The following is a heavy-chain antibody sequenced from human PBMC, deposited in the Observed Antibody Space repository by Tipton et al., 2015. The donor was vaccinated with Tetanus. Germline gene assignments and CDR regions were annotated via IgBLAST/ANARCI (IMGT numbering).Heavy chain of an antibody. CDR3: ARDSSLYDSGHY. J-gene: IGHJ4*02. Sequence: PRLSCAASGFTFSSYSMNWVRQAPGKGLEWVSSISSSSSYIYYADSVKGRFTISRDNAKNSLYLQMNSLRAEDTAVYYCARDSSLYDSGHYWGQGTLVTVSS. CDR2: ISSSSSYI. V-gene: IGHV3-21*01. CDR1: GFTFSSYS. D-gene: IGHD5/OR15-5a*01.